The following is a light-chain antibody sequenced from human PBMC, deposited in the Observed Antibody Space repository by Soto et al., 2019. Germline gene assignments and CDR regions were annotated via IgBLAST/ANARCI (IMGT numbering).Light chain of an antibody. Sequence: QSVLTQPASVSASPGQSITISCTGTSSNVGTYDLVSWYQHHPDKAPKLIIYEGTNRPSGISSRFSGSKSGNTASLTISGLQAEDDADYYCCSFAVGAALVFGGGTKVTVL. CDR2: EGT. CDR3: CSFAVGAALV. J-gene: IGLJ2*01. CDR1: SSNVGTYDL. V-gene: IGLV2-23*01.